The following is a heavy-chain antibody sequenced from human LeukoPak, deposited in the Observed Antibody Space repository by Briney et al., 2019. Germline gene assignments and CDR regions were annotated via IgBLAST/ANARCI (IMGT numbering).Heavy chain of an antibody. J-gene: IGHJ4*02. CDR1: GFTFSSYG. Sequence: GGSLRLSCAASGFTFSSYGMHWVRQAPGKGLEWVAFIRYDGSNKYYADSVKGRFSISRDNAKNTLYLQLNSLRVEDTAVYYCARGAEGYYSSVQYHEYLDLWGQGTLVTVSS. CDR3: ARGAEGYYSSVQYHEYLDL. CDR2: IRYDGSNK. V-gene: IGHV3-30*02. D-gene: IGHD3-22*01.